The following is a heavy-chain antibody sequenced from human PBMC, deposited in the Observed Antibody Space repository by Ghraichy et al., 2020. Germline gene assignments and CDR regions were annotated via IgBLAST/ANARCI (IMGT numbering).Heavy chain of an antibody. V-gene: IGHV1-2*06. CDR2: ISPKSTVT. CDR1: GYTFTDHY. J-gene: IGHJ4*02. CDR3: ARAVATMGFDN. Sequence: ASVKVSRKASGYTFTDHYMHWVRQAPGQGLEWVGRISPKSTVTNYAQKFQGRVTMTRDTSTSTVYMELSRLTSDDTAVYYCARAVATMGFDNWGQGTLVTVSS. D-gene: IGHD5-12*01.